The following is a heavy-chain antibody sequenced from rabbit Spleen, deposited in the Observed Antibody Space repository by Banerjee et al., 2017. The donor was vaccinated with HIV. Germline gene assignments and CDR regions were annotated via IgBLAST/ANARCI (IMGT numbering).Heavy chain of an antibody. V-gene: IGHV1S45*01. CDR2: IYAGSSGSS. Sequence: EQLEESGGGLVKPGGTLTLTCTASGFSFNAYWMCWVRQAPGKGLEWIACIYAGSSGSSYYASWAKGRFTISKTSSTTVTLQMTSLTAADTATYFCATSGYGDDGYNSWGQGTLVTVS. CDR1: GFSFNAYW. J-gene: IGHJ4*01. D-gene: IGHD6-1*01. CDR3: ATSGYGDDGYNS.